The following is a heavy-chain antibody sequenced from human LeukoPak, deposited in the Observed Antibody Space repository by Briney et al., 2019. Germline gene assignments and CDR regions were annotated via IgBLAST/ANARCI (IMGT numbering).Heavy chain of an antibody. CDR3: ARGRYTVTNYYYYGMDV. CDR1: GGTFSSYA. CDR2: IIPIFGTA. V-gene: IGHV1-69*06. J-gene: IGHJ6*04. D-gene: IGHD4-17*01. Sequence: GASVKVSCKASGGTFSSYAISWVRQAPGQGLEWMGGIIPIFGTANYAQKFQGRVTITADKSTSTAYMDLSSLRSEDTAVYYCARGRYTVTNYYYYGMDVWGKGTTVTVSS.